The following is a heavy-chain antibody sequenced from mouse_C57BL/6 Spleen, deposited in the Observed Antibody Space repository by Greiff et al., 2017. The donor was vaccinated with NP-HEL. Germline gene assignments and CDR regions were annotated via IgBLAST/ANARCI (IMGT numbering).Heavy chain of an antibody. V-gene: IGHV1-26*01. J-gene: IGHJ2*01. CDR1: GYTFTDYY. D-gene: IGHD2-12*01. CDR2: INPNNGGT. CDR3: ASRGYYYSLDY. Sequence: VQLQQSGPELVKPGASVKISCKASGYTFTDYYMNWVKQSHGKSLEWIGDINPNNGGTSYNQKFKGKATLTVDKSSSTAYMELRSLTSEDSAVYYCASRGYYYSLDYWGQGTTLTVSS.